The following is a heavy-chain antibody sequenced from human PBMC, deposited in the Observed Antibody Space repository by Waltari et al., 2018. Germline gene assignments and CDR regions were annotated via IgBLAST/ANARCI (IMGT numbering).Heavy chain of an antibody. CDR3: ARGGSSIAAAVEFDY. Sequence: QVQLVQSGAEVKKPGASVKVSCKASGYTFTGYYLHWVRQAPGQGLEWMGRINPNSGGTNYAQKFQGRVTMTRDTSISTAYMELSRLRSDDTAVYYCARGGSSIAAAVEFDYWGQGTLVTVSS. J-gene: IGHJ4*02. CDR1: GYTFTGYY. V-gene: IGHV1-2*06. D-gene: IGHD6-13*01. CDR2: INPNSGGT.